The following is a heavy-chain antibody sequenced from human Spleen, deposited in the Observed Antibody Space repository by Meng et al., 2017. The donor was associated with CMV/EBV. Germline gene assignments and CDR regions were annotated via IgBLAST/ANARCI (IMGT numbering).Heavy chain of an antibody. D-gene: IGHD1-26*01. CDR2: INPNTGNP. CDR1: GYGFTSYA. J-gene: IGHJ4*02. V-gene: IGHV7-4-1*02. CDR3: ARGVVGSTSGDY. Sequence: QVQLVQCGSVLKTPGASVKVSGNACGYGFTSYAMNWVRQAPGQGLVWMVWINPNTGNPKYAQGLTGRFVLSLDTSVSTASLQMSSLKAADTAVYYCARGVVGSTSGDYWGQGTLVTVSS.